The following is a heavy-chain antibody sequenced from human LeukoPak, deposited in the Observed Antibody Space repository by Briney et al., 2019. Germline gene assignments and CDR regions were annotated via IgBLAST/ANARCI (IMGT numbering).Heavy chain of an antibody. CDR3: ARGLMIVVVIYGAFDI. D-gene: IGHD3-22*01. V-gene: IGHV1-46*01. J-gene: IGHJ3*02. CDR2: INPSGGST. CDR1: GYTFTSYY. Sequence: ASVKVSCKASGYTFTSYYMHWVRQAPGQGLEWMGIINPSGGSTSYAQKFQGRVTMTRDTSTSTVYMELSNLRSEDTAVYYCARGLMIVVVIYGAFDIWGQGTMVTVSS.